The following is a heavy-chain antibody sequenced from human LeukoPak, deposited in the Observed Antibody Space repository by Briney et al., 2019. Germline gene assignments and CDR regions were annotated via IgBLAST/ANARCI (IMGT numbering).Heavy chain of an antibody. CDR1: GGSFSGYY. Sequence: PSEALSLTCAVYGGSFSGYYWSWIRQPPGKGLEWIGEINHSGSTNYNPSLKSRVTISVDTSKNQFSLKLSSVTAADTAVYYCARGPGVDIWGQGTMVTVSS. CDR3: ARGPGVDI. V-gene: IGHV4-34*01. J-gene: IGHJ3*02. CDR2: INHSGST.